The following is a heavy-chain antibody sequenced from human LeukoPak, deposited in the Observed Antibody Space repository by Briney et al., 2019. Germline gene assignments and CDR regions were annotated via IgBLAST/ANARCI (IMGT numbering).Heavy chain of an antibody. CDR2: ISTGSNAI. V-gene: IGHV3-48*02. CDR1: GFTFNNYN. Sequence: GGSLRLSCAASGFTFNNYNMNWVRRAPGKGPEWVAYISTGSNAIYYAASVKGRFTISRDNAKNSLYLQMSGLRDEDTAVYYCARGVNSFGGIIAHFDYWGQGTLVTVSS. CDR3: ARGVNSFGGIIAHFDY. D-gene: IGHD3-16*02. J-gene: IGHJ4*02.